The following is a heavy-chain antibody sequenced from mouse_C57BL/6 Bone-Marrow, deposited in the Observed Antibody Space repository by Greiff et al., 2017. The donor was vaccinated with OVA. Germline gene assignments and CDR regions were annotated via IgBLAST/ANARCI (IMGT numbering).Heavy chain of an antibody. Sequence: DVKLQESGAELVRPGASVKLSCTASGFNFKDDYMHWVKQRPEQGLEWIGWIDPENGDTEYASKFQGKATITADTSSNTAYLQLSSLTSEDTAVYYCTTTYFDYWGQGTTLTVSS. J-gene: IGHJ2*01. V-gene: IGHV14-4*01. CDR2: IDPENGDT. CDR3: TTTYFDY. CDR1: GFNFKDDY.